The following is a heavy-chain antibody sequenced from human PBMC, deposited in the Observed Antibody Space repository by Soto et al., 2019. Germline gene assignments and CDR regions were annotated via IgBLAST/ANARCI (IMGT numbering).Heavy chain of an antibody. Sequence: ASVKVSCKASGYTFTCYYMHWVRQAPGLGLEWMGWINPNSGGTNYAQKFQGRVTMTRDTSISTAYMELSRLRSDDTAVYYCAPVSSGSGFFDYWGQGTLVTVSS. CDR3: APVSSGSGFFDY. CDR2: INPNSGGT. D-gene: IGHD3-22*01. J-gene: IGHJ4*02. CDR1: GYTFTCYY. V-gene: IGHV1-2*02.